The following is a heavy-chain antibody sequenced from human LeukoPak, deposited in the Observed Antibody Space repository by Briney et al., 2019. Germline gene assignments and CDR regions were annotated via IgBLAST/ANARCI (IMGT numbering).Heavy chain of an antibody. J-gene: IGHJ4*02. CDR3: ARDLFDDCTLDY. V-gene: IGHV3-21*01. D-gene: IGHD2-21*01. CDR1: GFTFSSYS. Sequence: PGGSLRLSCAASGFTFSSYSMHWVRQAPGKGLEWVSSISSSSSIIYYADSVKGRFTISRDNAKNSLYLQMNSLRAEDTAVYYCARDLFDDCTLDYWGQGTLVTVSS. CDR2: ISSSSSII.